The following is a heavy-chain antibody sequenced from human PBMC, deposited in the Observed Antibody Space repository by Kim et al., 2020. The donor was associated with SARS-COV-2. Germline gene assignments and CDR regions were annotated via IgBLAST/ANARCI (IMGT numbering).Heavy chain of an antibody. J-gene: IGHJ4*02. D-gene: IGHD3-22*01. Sequence: SETLSLTCTVSGGSISSGGYYWSWIRQHPGKGLEWIGYIYYSGSTYYNPSLKTRVTITVDTSKNQFSLKRSSVTAADTAVYYCAGTSSGLSVYWGQGTLVTVS. CDR2: IYYSGST. CDR1: GGSISSGGYY. V-gene: IGHV4-31*03. CDR3: AGTSSGLSVY.